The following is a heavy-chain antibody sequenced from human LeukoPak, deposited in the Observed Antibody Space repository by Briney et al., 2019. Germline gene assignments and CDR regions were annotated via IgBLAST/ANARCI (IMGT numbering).Heavy chain of an antibody. CDR1: GGTFSSYA. Sequence: SSVKVSCKASGGTFSSYAISWVRQAPGQGREWMGRIIPIFGIANYAQKFQGRVTITADKSTSTAYMELSSLRSEDTAVYYCARARDSSGSGYFDYWGQGTLVTVSS. CDR3: ARARDSSGSGYFDY. D-gene: IGHD3-22*01. CDR2: IIPIFGIA. V-gene: IGHV1-69*04. J-gene: IGHJ4*02.